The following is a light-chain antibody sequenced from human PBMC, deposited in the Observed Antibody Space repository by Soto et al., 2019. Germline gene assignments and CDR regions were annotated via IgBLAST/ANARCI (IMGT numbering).Light chain of an antibody. J-gene: IGLJ1*01. CDR2: DVS. V-gene: IGLV2-14*03. CDR3: SSYTPSNTRQIV. CDR1: SSDVGGYNY. Sequence: QSALTQPASVSGSPGQSITISCTGTSSDVGGYNYVSWYQHHPGKAPKLMIYDVSNRPSGVSNRFSCSKSGNTATLTISGLQPEDEADYYCSSYTPSNTRQIVFGTGTKVTVL.